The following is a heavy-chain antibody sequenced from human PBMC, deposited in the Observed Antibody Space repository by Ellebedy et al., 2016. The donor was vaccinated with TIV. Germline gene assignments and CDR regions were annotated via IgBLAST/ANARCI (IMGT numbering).Heavy chain of an antibody. V-gene: IGHV1-2*02. CDR3: ARGEYCSSTSCPPPSAPHSLFDP. CDR2: INPNSGGT. J-gene: IGHJ5*02. D-gene: IGHD2-2*01. Sequence: ASVKVSXXASGYTFTGYYMHWVRQAPGQGLEWMGWINPNSGGTNYAQKFQGRVTMTRDTSISTAYMELSRLRSDDTAVYYCARGEYCSSTSCPPPSAPHSLFDPWGQGTLVTVSS. CDR1: GYTFTGYY.